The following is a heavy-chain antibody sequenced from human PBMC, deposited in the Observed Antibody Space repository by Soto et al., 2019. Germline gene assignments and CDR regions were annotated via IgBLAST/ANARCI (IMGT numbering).Heavy chain of an antibody. J-gene: IGHJ5*02. CDR3: AKDPLLYGSSWYPNWFGP. CDR2: ITASGDAT. D-gene: IGHD6-13*01. Sequence: EVQLLESGGGLLQPGGSLTLSCAASGFAFHSYAMSWVRQAPGKGLEWVSGITASGDATYYADSLKGRFTISRDNSKNMLYLQMNGLRAEDTAIYYCAKDPLLYGSSWYPNWFGPWGQGTLVTVSS. V-gene: IGHV3-23*01. CDR1: GFAFHSYA.